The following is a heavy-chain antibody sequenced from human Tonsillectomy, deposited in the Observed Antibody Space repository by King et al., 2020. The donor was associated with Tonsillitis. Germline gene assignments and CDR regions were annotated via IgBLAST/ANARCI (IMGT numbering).Heavy chain of an antibody. J-gene: IGHJ3*02. V-gene: IGHV3-30*03. Sequence: VQLVESGGGVVQPGRSLRLSCAASGFTFSSYGMHWVRQAPGKGLEWVAGISYDGSNKYYADSVKGRFTISRDNSKNTLYLQMNSLRAEDTAVYYCEGVHDAFDIWGQGTLVTVSS. CDR1: GFTFSSYG. CDR2: ISYDGSNK. CDR3: EGVHDAFDI.